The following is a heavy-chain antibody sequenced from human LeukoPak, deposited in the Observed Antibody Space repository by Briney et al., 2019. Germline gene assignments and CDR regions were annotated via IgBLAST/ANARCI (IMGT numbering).Heavy chain of an antibody. J-gene: IGHJ6*03. V-gene: IGHV3-23*01. D-gene: IGHD3-10*01. CDR2: ISGSGGST. CDR3: AKDPSYGSGRQYYYYMDV. Sequence: GGSLRLSCAASGFTFSSYAMSWVRQAPGKGLEWVSAISGSGGSTYYADSVKGRFTISRDNSKNTLYLQMNSLRAEDTAVYYCAKDPSYGSGRQYYYYMDVWGKGTTVTVS. CDR1: GFTFSSYA.